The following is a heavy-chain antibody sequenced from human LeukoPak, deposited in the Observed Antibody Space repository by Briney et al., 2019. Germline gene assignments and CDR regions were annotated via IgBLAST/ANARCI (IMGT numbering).Heavy chain of an antibody. CDR2: ISPNSGDT. Sequence: ASVKVSCKASEYTFTGYYMHWVRQAPGQGLEWMGWISPNSGDTNSAQNFQGRVTMTRDTSISTAYMELSRLRSDDTAVYYCARGKCSGTSCYMESGFDYWGQETLVTVSS. V-gene: IGHV1-2*02. CDR3: ARGKCSGTSCYMESGFDY. CDR1: EYTFTGYY. J-gene: IGHJ4*02. D-gene: IGHD2-2*02.